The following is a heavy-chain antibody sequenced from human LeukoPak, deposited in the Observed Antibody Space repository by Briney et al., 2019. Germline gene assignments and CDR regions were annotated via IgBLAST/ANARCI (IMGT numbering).Heavy chain of an antibody. CDR2: IYYSGST. V-gene: IGHV4-31*03. CDR3: ASEGSINAFDI. Sequence: SSETLSLTCTVPGGSISSGGYYWSWIRQHPGKGLEWIGYIYYSGSTYYNPSLKSRVTISVDTSKNQFSLKLSSVTAADTAVYYCASEGSINAFDIRGQGTMVTVSS. CDR1: GGSISSGGYY. J-gene: IGHJ3*02. D-gene: IGHD3-3*02.